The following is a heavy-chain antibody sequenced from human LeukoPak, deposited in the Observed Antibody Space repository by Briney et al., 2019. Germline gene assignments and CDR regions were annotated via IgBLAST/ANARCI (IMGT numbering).Heavy chain of an antibody. V-gene: IGHV4-31*03. CDR3: ARGGSDGWFDP. CDR2: IYYSGST. Sequence: SETLSLTCTVSGGSINSGDYYWSWIRQLPGKGLEWIGYIYYSGSTYYPPSLRSRVTISVDTSKNQFSLRLSSVTAADTAVYYCARGGSDGWFDPWGQGTLVIVSS. CDR1: GGSINSGDYY. J-gene: IGHJ5*02. D-gene: IGHD3-16*01.